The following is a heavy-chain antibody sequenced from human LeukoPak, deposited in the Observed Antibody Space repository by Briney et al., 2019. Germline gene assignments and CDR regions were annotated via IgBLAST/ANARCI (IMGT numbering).Heavy chain of an antibody. J-gene: IGHJ6*02. D-gene: IGHD4-17*01. CDR2: ISWNSGSI. V-gene: IGHV3-9*01. CDR1: GSTFDDYA. Sequence: GGSLRLSCAASGSTFDDYAMHWVRQAPGKGLEWVSGISWNSGSIGYADSVKGRFTISRDNAKNSLYLQMNSLRAEDTALYYCAKLPMTTVTTDGMDVWGQGTTVTVSS. CDR3: AKLPMTTVTTDGMDV.